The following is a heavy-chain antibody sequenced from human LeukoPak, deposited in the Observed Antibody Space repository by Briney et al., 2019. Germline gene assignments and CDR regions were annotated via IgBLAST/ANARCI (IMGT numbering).Heavy chain of an antibody. CDR2: ISGSGGST. V-gene: IGHV3-23*01. D-gene: IGHD2-21*01. CDR3: AKVRLVVHYFDY. J-gene: IGHJ4*02. CDR1: GFTFSSYA. Sequence: QTGGSLRLSGAASGFTFSSYAMSWVRQAPGKGLEWVSAISGSGGSTYYADSVKGRFTISRDNSKNTLHLQMNSLRAEDTAVYYCAKVRLVVHYFDYWGQGTLVTVSS.